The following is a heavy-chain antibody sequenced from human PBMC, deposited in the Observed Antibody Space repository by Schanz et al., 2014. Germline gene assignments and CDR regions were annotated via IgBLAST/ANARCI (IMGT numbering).Heavy chain of an antibody. CDR3: ARSGSSNWYFFDY. CDR2: IIPILGIA. D-gene: IGHD6-13*01. Sequence: QVHLVQSGAEVKKPGSSVKVSCKASGGTFSSYTISWVRQAPGQGLEWMGRIIPILGIANYAQNFQGRVTITADKSTSTAYMEVSSLRSEDTAVYYCARSGSSNWYFFDYWGQGTLVTVSS. CDR1: GGTFSSYT. J-gene: IGHJ4*02. V-gene: IGHV1-69*09.